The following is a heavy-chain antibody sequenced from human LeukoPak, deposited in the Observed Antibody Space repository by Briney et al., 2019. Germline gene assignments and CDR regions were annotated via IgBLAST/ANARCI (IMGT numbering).Heavy chain of an antibody. D-gene: IGHD5-18*01. CDR3: ARERSGYSYSYHYFYMDV. CDR2: ISYDGNNK. CDR1: GFTFSTYW. J-gene: IGHJ6*03. Sequence: GGSLRLSCAASGFTFSTYWMTWVSQAPGRGPEWEAVISYDGNNKYYADSVKGRFTISRDNSKNTLYLQMDSLRTEDTAVYYCARERSGYSYSYHYFYMDVWGKGTTVTVSS. V-gene: IGHV3-30*03.